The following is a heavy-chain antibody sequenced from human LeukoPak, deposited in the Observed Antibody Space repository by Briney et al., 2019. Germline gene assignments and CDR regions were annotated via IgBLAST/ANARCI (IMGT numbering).Heavy chain of an antibody. CDR3: AKLYSSGWYAGAADAFDI. CDR2: ISGSGGST. D-gene: IGHD6-19*01. J-gene: IGHJ3*02. CDR1: GFTFSSYA. Sequence: GGFLRLSCAASGFTFSSYAMSWVRQAPGKGLEWVSAISGSGGSTYYADSVKGRFTISRDNSKNTLYLQMNSLRAEDTAVYYCAKLYSSGWYAGAADAFDIWGQGTMVTVSS. V-gene: IGHV3-23*01.